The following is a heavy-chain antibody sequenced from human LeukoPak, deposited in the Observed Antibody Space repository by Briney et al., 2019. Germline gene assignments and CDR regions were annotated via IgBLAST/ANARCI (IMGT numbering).Heavy chain of an antibody. J-gene: IGHJ4*02. Sequence: GGSLRLSCAASGFTFTNYAVSWVRQAPGKGLEWVSLISADGGSTFSADSVKGRFSISRDNSKNSLYLQMNSLRSEDTAMYYCAKESGKFDYWGQGTLVAVSS. V-gene: IGHV3-43*02. CDR2: ISADGGST. CDR1: GFTFTNYA. CDR3: AKESGKFDY.